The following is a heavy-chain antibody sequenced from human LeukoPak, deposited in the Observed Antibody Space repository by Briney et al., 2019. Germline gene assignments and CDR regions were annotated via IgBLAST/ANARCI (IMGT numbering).Heavy chain of an antibody. J-gene: IGHJ6*02. D-gene: IGHD2-2*01. Sequence: ASVKVSCKASGYTFTSYDINWVRQATGQGREGMGWMNPNSGNTGYAQKFQGRVTMTRNTSISTAYMELSSLRSEDTAVYYCARGLGHDVPAAMYSNRVHGMDVWGQGTTVTVSS. V-gene: IGHV1-8*01. CDR1: GYTFTSYD. CDR2: MNPNSGNT. CDR3: ARGLGHDVPAAMYSNRVHGMDV.